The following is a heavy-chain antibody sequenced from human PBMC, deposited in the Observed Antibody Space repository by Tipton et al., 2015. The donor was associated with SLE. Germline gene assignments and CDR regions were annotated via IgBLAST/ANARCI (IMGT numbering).Heavy chain of an antibody. CDR1: GGSFSGCY. J-gene: IGHJ5*02. CDR2: INHSGST. D-gene: IGHD6-13*01. V-gene: IGHV4-34*01. Sequence: LRLSCAVYGGSFSGCYWSWIRQPPGKGLEWIGEINHSGSTNYNPSLKSRVTISVDTSKNQFSLKLSSVTAADTAVYYCARDGTPHSSSWYAPYNWLDPWGQGTLVTVSS. CDR3: ARDGTPHSSSWYAPYNWLDP.